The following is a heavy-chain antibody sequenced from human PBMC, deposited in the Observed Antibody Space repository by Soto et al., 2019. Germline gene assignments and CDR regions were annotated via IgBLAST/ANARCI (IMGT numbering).Heavy chain of an antibody. CDR3: ARRRFDRDYYDSSGYYSAYYYYYGMDV. V-gene: IGHV5-10-1*03. J-gene: IGHJ6*02. Sequence: EVQLVQSGAEVKKPGESLRISCKGSGYSFTSYWISWVRQMPGKGLEWMGRIDPSDSYTNYSPSFQGHVTISADKSISTAYLQWSSLKASDTAMYYCARRRFDRDYYDSSGYYSAYYYYYGMDVWGQGTTVTVSS. CDR1: GYSFTSYW. CDR2: IDPSDSYT. D-gene: IGHD3-22*01.